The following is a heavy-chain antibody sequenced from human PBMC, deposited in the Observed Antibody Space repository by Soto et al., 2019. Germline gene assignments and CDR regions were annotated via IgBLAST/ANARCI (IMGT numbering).Heavy chain of an antibody. D-gene: IGHD3-3*01. CDR2: ISGSGGST. V-gene: IGHV3-23*01. CDR3: AKDQLRRITIFGVVIIRLDY. Sequence: PGGSLRLSCAASGFTFSSYAMSWVRQAPGKGLEWVSAISGSGGSTYYADSVKGRFTISRDNSKNTLYLQMNSLRAEDTAVYYCAKDQLRRITIFGVVIIRLDYWGQGTLVTVSS. CDR1: GFTFSSYA. J-gene: IGHJ4*02.